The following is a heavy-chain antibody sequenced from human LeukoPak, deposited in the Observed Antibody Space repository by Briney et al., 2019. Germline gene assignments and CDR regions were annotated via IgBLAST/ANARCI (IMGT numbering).Heavy chain of an antibody. CDR3: ARTRKRGYSGYDWGYYFDY. CDR2: IKQDGSEK. D-gene: IGHD5-12*01. Sequence: GGSLRLSCAASGFTFSSYWMSWVRQAPGKGLEWVANIKQDGSEKYYVDSVKGRFTISRDNAKNSLYLQMNSLRAEDTAVYYCARTRKRGYSGYDWGYYFDYWGQGTLVTVSS. CDR1: GFTFSSYW. V-gene: IGHV3-7*04. J-gene: IGHJ4*02.